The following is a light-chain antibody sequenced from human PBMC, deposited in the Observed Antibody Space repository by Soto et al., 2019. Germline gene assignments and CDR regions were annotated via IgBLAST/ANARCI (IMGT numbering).Light chain of an antibody. V-gene: IGKV3-11*01. Sequence: ETVLTQSPATLSLSPGERATLSCRASQSVSSYLAWYQQKPGQAPRLLIYDASNRATGIPARFSGSWSGTDFTLSISSLEPEDYAVYYGQQRANWPLTFGQGTKLEIK. CDR1: QSVSSY. CDR3: QQRANWPLT. CDR2: DAS. J-gene: IGKJ2*01.